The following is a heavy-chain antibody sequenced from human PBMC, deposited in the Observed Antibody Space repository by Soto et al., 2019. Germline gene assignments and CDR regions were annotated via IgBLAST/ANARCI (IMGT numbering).Heavy chain of an antibody. Sequence: SLRLSCAASGFTFSSYAMSWVRQAPGKGLEWVAVICGSGSNKYYADSVKGRFTISRDNSKNTLYLQMNSLRAEDTAVYYCARDPYSGSYSPRGIDYWGQGTLVTVSS. CDR2: ICGSGSNK. J-gene: IGHJ4*02. CDR1: GFTFSSYA. D-gene: IGHD1-26*01. V-gene: IGHV3-23*01. CDR3: ARDPYSGSYSPRGIDY.